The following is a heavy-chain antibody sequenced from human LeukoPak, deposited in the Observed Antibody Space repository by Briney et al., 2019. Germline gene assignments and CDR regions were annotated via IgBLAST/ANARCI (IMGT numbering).Heavy chain of an antibody. CDR2: IGTNGGST. Sequence: PGGSLRLSCAASGFTFSSYALSWVRQAPGKELEWVSGIGTNGGSTYYADSVKGRFTISRDNAKNTLYLQMNSLRAEDTAVYYCTRTYYYDSIDYFDYWGQGALVTVSS. CDR3: TRTYYYDSIDYFDY. J-gene: IGHJ4*02. V-gene: IGHV3-23*01. CDR1: GFTFSSYA. D-gene: IGHD3-22*01.